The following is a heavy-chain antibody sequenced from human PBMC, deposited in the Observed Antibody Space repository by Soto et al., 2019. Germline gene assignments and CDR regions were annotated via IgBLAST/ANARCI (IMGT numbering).Heavy chain of an antibody. V-gene: IGHV4-59*08. CDR3: AKMERSKEGLSVYYFDD. CDR1: GVSISNYY. D-gene: IGHD1-26*01. CDR2: ISYNGNT. J-gene: IGHJ4*02. Sequence: QVQLEESGPGLVKPSETLSLTCTVSGVSISNYYCSWIRQSPEKGLEWIGYISYNGNTNYNPTLKSRITISGVTSKNQFSLKLTAVTATDTAVYYCAKMERSKEGLSVYYFDDWGQGTLVTVSS.